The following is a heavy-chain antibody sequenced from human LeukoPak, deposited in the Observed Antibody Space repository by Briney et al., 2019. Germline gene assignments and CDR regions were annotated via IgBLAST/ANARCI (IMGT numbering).Heavy chain of an antibody. CDR1: GYTFTSSD. Sequence: GASEKLSCKASGYTFTSSDINWVRQGTGQGLEWMGWMNPNSGNTGYAQKIQGRITMTRNTSISTAYMEISSLRSEDTAVYDCARVHTTDLDYWGQGTLVTVSS. J-gene: IGHJ4*02. D-gene: IGHD4-17*01. CDR3: ARVHTTDLDY. V-gene: IGHV1-8*01. CDR2: MNPNSGNT.